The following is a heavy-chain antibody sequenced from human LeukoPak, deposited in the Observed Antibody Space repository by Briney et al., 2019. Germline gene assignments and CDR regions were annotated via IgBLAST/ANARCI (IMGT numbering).Heavy chain of an antibody. V-gene: IGHV4-39*01. CDR1: GGSISSSSYY. CDR2: IYYSGST. J-gene: IGHJ3*02. Sequence: SETLSLTCTVSGGSISSSSYYWGWIRQPPGKGLEWIGSIYYSGSTYYNPSLKSRVTISVDTSKNQFSLKLSSVTAADTAVYYCARLTPAIDIWGQGTMVTVSS. CDR3: ARLTPAIDI.